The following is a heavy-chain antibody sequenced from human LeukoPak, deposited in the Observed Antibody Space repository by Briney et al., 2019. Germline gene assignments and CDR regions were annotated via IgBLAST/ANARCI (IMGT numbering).Heavy chain of an antibody. Sequence: TGGSLRLSCAASGFTFSSYALHWVRQAPGKGLEWVSAISGGGGSTYYADSVRGRFTVSRDNSRNTLYLQMNNLRAEDTAVYYCAKVPISSGWPNFDYWGQGTLVTVSS. V-gene: IGHV3-23*01. D-gene: IGHD6-19*01. CDR1: GFTFSSYA. J-gene: IGHJ4*02. CDR2: ISGGGGST. CDR3: AKVPISSGWPNFDY.